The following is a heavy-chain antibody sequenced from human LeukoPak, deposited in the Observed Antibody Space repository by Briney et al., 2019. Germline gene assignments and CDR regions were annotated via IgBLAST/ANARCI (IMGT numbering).Heavy chain of an antibody. CDR1: GFIVSDNY. CDR2: IYSGGST. Sequence: GGSLRLSCAVSGFIVSDNYMSWVRQAPGKGLEWVSVIYSGGSTFYADSVKGRFTISRDNSKNTLYLQMNSQRAEDTAVYYCARLSPGLWVLDYWGQGTLVTVSS. J-gene: IGHJ4*02. CDR3: ARLSPGLWVLDY. D-gene: IGHD1-1*01. V-gene: IGHV3-53*01.